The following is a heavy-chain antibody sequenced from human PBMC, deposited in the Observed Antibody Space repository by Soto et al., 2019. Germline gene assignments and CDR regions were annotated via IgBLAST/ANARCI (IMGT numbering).Heavy chain of an antibody. CDR1: GYTFTSYG. CDR3: ARPFRDSGYDWGSYYYYMDV. Sequence: ASVKVSCKASGYTFTSYGISWVRQAPGQGLEWMGWISAYNGNTNYAQKLQGRVTMTTDTSTSTAYMELRSLRSDDTAVYYCARPFRDSGYDWGSYYYYMDVWGKGTTVTVSS. V-gene: IGHV1-18*01. J-gene: IGHJ6*03. CDR2: ISAYNGNT. D-gene: IGHD5-12*01.